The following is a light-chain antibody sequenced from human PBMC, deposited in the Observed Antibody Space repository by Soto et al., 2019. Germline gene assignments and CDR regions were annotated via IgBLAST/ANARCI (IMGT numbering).Light chain of an antibody. CDR2: LNSDGSH. V-gene: IGLV4-69*01. J-gene: IGLJ3*02. Sequence: QTVVTQPPSASASLGASVKLTCTLSSGHNSYAIAWHQQQPEKGPRYLMKLNSDGSHSKGDGIPDRFSGSSPGAERYLTISSLQSEDEADYYCQTWSTDIRVFGGGTKLTVL. CDR3: QTWSTDIRV. CDR1: SGHNSYA.